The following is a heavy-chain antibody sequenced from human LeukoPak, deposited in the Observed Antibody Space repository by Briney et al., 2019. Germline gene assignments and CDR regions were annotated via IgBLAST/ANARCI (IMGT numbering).Heavy chain of an antibody. CDR3: ATDLRGLFYYDSSGYSSSFDY. Sequence: ASVKVSCKASGGTFSSYAISWVRQAPGKGLEWMGGFDPEDGETIYAQKFQGRVTMTEDTSTDTAYMELSSLRSEDTAVYYCATDLRGLFYYDSSGYSSSFDYWGQGTLVTVSS. D-gene: IGHD3-22*01. J-gene: IGHJ4*02. CDR2: FDPEDGET. V-gene: IGHV1-24*01. CDR1: GGTFSSYA.